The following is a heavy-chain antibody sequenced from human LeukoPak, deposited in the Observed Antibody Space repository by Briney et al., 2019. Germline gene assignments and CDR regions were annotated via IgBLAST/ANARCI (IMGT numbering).Heavy chain of an antibody. Sequence: QPGGSLRLSCAASGFTVSSNYMSWVRQAPGKGLEWVSTVYSGGLTYYAGPVKGRFTISRDNSNNTLYLQMSSLRAEDTAVYYCVRDRWPGLGDFWGQGTTVTVSS. CDR3: VRDRWPGLGDF. V-gene: IGHV3-66*01. D-gene: IGHD6-19*01. CDR2: VYSGGLT. J-gene: IGHJ6*02. CDR1: GFTVSSNY.